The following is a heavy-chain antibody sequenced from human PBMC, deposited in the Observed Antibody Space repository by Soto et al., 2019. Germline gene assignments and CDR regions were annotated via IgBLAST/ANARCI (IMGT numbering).Heavy chain of an antibody. CDR1: GFTVSSNY. D-gene: IGHD2-15*01. V-gene: IGHV3-66*01. CDR2: IYSGGST. J-gene: IGHJ5*02. Sequence: GGPLRLSCAASGFTVSSNYMSWVRQAPGKGLEWVSVIYSGGSTYYADSVKGRFTISRDNSKNTLYLQMNSLRAEDTAVYYCARLRGDCSGGSCSNWFDPWGQGTLVTVSS. CDR3: ARLRGDCSGGSCSNWFDP.